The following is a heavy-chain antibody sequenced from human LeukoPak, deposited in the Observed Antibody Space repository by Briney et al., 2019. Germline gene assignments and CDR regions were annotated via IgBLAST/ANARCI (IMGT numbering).Heavy chain of an antibody. V-gene: IGHV3-23*01. J-gene: IGHJ4*02. D-gene: IGHD3-22*01. CDR2: ISGGGGSA. Sequence: GGSLRLSCAASGFTFSNYAMSWVRQAPGKGLEWVSTISGGGGSAYYADSVKGRFTISRDNSKNTLYLQMNSLRAEDTAVYYCAKGMGYYDSSGYSIDYWGQGTLVTVSS. CDR3: AKGMGYYDSSGYSIDY. CDR1: GFTFSNYA.